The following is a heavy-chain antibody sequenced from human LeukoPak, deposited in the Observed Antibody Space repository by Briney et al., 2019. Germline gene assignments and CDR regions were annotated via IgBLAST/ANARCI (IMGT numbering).Heavy chain of an antibody. CDR2: IYYSGDT. J-gene: IGHJ5*02. D-gene: IGHD3-22*01. V-gene: IGHV4-39*01. CDR1: GGSISSSSYY. Sequence: SETLSLTCTVSGGSISSSSYYWGWIRQPPGRGLEWIGSIYYSGDTYYNPSLKSRVTISVDTSKNQFSLRLGSVTAADTAVYYCARRMNYYDSSGSGTWFDPWGQGTLVTVSS. CDR3: ARRMNYYDSSGSGTWFDP.